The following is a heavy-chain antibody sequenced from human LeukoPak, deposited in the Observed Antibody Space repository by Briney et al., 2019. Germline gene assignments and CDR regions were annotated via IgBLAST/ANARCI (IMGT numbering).Heavy chain of an antibody. V-gene: IGHV3-20*04. CDR2: INWNGGSI. J-gene: IGHJ4*02. Sequence: PGGSLRLSCAASGFTFDDYGMSWVRQGPGKGLEWVSGINWNGGSIGYADSVKDRFTISRDNAKNSLYLQMNSLRAEDTALYYCARDPTEGFEELLSPPDYWGQGTLVTVSS. D-gene: IGHD3-10*01. CDR1: GFTFDDYG. CDR3: ARDPTEGFEELLSPPDY.